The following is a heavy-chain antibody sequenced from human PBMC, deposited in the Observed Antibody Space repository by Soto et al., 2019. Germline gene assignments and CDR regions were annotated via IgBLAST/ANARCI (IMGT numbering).Heavy chain of an antibody. J-gene: IGHJ4*02. CDR1: GGTFSSYR. D-gene: IGHD6-13*01. CDR3: ARDSGAKLSSS. V-gene: IGHV1-69*01. CDR2: IVPIYRTA. Sequence: QVQLVQSGAEVREPGSSVMVSCKASGGTFSSYRINWVRQAPGQGLEWVGGIVPIYRTADYAQKFQGRVSITADESARTTYLELSSLKSHDTAVYYCARDSGAKLSSSWGQGTLVTVSS.